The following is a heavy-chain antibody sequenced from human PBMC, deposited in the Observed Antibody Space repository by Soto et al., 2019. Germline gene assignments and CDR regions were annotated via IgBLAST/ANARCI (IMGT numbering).Heavy chain of an antibody. CDR3: AREGIVVVPAATNWFDP. V-gene: IGHV1-3*01. CDR1: GYSFTSYA. CDR2: INAGNGNT. D-gene: IGHD2-2*01. J-gene: IGHJ5*02. Sequence: ASVKVSCKASGYSFTSYAMHWLLQAPGQRLEWMGWINAGNGNTKYSQKFQGRVTITRDTSASTAYMELSSLRSEDTAVYYCAREGIVVVPAATNWFDPWGQGTLVTVSS.